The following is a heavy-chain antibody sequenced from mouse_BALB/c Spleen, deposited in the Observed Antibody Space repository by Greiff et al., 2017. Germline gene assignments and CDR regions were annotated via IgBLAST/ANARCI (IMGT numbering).Heavy chain of an antibody. J-gene: IGHJ3*01. V-gene: IGHV5-17*02. CDR3: AIWGDYDGFAY. Sequence: EVHLVESGGGLVQPGGSRKLSCAASGFTFSSFGMHWVRQAPEKGLEWVAYISSGSSTIYYADTVKGRFTISRDNPKNTLFLQMTSLRSEDTAMYYCAIWGDYDGFAYWGQGTLVTVSA. D-gene: IGHD2-4*01. CDR1: GFTFSSFG. CDR2: ISSGSSTI.